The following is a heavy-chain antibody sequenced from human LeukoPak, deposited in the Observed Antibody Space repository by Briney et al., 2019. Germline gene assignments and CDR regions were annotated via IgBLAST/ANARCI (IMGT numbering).Heavy chain of an antibody. Sequence: ASVKVSCKASGYTFTSYDINWVRQAPGQGLEWMGWINPNSGKTSYAQKFQGRVTMTRNTSISTAYMELSSLRSEDTAVHYCARVSGARGVRYYYYGMDVWGQGTTVTVSS. CDR1: GYTFTSYD. CDR3: ARVSGARGVRYYYYGMDV. CDR2: INPNSGKT. V-gene: IGHV1-8*01. J-gene: IGHJ6*02. D-gene: IGHD3-10*01.